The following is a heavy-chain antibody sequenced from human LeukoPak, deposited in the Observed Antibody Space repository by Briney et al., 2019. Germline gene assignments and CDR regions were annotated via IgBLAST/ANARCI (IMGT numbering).Heavy chain of an antibody. CDR3: ARLPVGYRSSTSCPDY. J-gene: IGHJ4*02. Sequence: GASVKVSCKASGYTFTSYGISWVRQAPGQGLEWMGWINPNSGGTNYAQKFQGRVTMTRDTSISTAYMELSRLRSDDTAVYYCARLPVGYRSSTSCPDYWGQGTLVTVSS. D-gene: IGHD2-2*01. CDR1: GYTFTSYG. V-gene: IGHV1-2*02. CDR2: INPNSGGT.